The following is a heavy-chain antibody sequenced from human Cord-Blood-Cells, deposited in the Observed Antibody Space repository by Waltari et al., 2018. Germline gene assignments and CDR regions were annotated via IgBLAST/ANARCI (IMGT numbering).Heavy chain of an antibody. V-gene: IGHV1-69*06. D-gene: IGHD1-26*01. Sequence: QVQLVQSGAEVKKPGSSVKVSCKASGGTFSSYAISWVRQAPGQGLEWMAGTIPILGTTNDSQKFQVRVTITADKSTSTAYRELSSLRSEDTAVYYCARGSPVGATDYWGQGTLVTVSS. CDR3: ARGSPVGATDY. CDR1: GGTFSSYA. CDR2: TIPILGTT. J-gene: IGHJ4*02.